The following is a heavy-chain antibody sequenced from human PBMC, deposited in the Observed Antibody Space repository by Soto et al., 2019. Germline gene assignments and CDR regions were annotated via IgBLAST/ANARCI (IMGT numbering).Heavy chain of an antibody. CDR2: ISWNSGSI. D-gene: IGHD5-12*01. CDR3: AKGGARGYSGEAYYFDY. Sequence: GGSLRLSCAASGFTFDDYAMHWVRQAPGKGLEWVSGISWNSGSIGYADSVKGRFTISRDNAKNSLYLQMNSLRAEDTALYYCAKGGARGYSGEAYYFDYWGQGTLVTVSS. V-gene: IGHV3-9*01. J-gene: IGHJ4*02. CDR1: GFTFDDYA.